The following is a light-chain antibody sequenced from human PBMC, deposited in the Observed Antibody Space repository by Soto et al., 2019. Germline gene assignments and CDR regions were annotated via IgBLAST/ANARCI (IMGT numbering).Light chain of an antibody. CDR1: QSVSSIY. J-gene: IGKJ5*01. CDR2: GAS. Sequence: EIVLTQSPGTLSLSPGERATLSCRASQSVSSIYLAWYQQKPGQAPRLLIYGASSRATGIPDRFSGSGSGTDFTLTISRLEPEDFAVYYCQQYDSSPLTFGQGTRLEIK. CDR3: QQYDSSPLT. V-gene: IGKV3-20*01.